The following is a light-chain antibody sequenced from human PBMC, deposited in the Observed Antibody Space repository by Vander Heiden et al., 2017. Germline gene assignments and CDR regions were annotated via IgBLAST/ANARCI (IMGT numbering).Light chain of an antibody. CDR3: QSYDSRLSGWV. J-gene: IGLJ2*01. Sequence: QSVLTQPPSVSGAPGQRVPTSCTGSSSNIGAGYDVHWYQQLPGTAPKLLIYGNSNRPSGVPDRFSGSKSGTSASLAITGLQAEDEADYYCQSYDSRLSGWVFGGGTKLTVL. CDR1: SSNIGAGYD. CDR2: GNS. V-gene: IGLV1-40*01.